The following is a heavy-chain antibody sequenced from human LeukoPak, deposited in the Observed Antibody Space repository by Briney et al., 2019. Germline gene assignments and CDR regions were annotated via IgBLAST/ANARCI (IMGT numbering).Heavy chain of an antibody. Sequence: RLGESLKISCKASSYSFTNYWIGWVRQMPGKGLEWMGIIYPGGSQTIYNPSFQGQVTISVDKSTSTVYLQWSTLKASDTAMYYCARRIYTSVWFDPWGQGTLVTVSS. V-gene: IGHV5-51*01. D-gene: IGHD5/OR15-5a*01. CDR3: ARRIYTSVWFDP. CDR1: SYSFTNYW. J-gene: IGHJ5*02. CDR2: IYPGGSQT.